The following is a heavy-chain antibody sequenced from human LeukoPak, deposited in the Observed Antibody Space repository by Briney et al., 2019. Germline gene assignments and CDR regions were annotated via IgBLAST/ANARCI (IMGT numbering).Heavy chain of an antibody. D-gene: IGHD2-8*01. CDR3: ARDNGGYNWFDH. V-gene: IGHV3-33*01. J-gene: IGHJ5*02. CDR2: IWYDGSYK. Sequence: PGGSLRLPCAASGFTFSSYGMHWVRQAPGKGLEWVAVIWYDGSYKYYADSVKGRFTISRENSNNTLYLQMNSLRAEDTAVYYCARDNGGYNWFDHWGQGTLVTVSS. CDR1: GFTFSSYG.